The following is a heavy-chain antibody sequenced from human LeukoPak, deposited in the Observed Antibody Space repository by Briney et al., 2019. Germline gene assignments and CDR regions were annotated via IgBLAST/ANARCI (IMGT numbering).Heavy chain of an antibody. CDR3: AKIRKIWFGETPDY. CDR2: IYSGGST. D-gene: IGHD3-10*01. CDR1: GFTVSSNY. V-gene: IGHV3-66*01. J-gene: IGHJ4*02. Sequence: GSLRLSCAASGFTVSSNYMSWVRRAPGKGLEWVSVIYSGGSTYYADSVKGRFTISRDNSKNALYLQMNSLRAEDTAVYYCAKIRKIWFGETPDYWGQGTLVTVSS.